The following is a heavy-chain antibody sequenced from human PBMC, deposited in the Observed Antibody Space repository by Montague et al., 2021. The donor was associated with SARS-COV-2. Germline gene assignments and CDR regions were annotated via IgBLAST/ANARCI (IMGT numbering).Heavy chain of an antibody. Sequence: LSLTCTVSGGSISSGGYYWSWIRQHPGKGLEWIGYIYYSGSTYYNPSLKSRVTISVSTSKNQFSLKLSSVTAADTAVYYCARVHIVVVTAMRYFDLWGRGTLVTVSS. D-gene: IGHD2-21*02. CDR2: IYYSGST. J-gene: IGHJ2*01. CDR1: GGSISSGGYY. V-gene: IGHV4-31*03. CDR3: ARVHIVVVTAMRYFDL.